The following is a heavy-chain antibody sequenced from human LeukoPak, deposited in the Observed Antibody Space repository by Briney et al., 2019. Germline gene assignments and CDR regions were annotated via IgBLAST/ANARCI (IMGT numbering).Heavy chain of an antibody. Sequence: ASVKVSCKASGYTFTNSYIHWVRQAPGQVLEWMGLINPDGGNTNYAQNFQGRVTLTRDTSKNQFSLKLSSVTAADTAVYYCAREGTTVTDDAFDIWGQGTMVTVSS. D-gene: IGHD4-17*01. CDR1: GYTFTNSY. V-gene: IGHV1-46*01. J-gene: IGHJ3*02. CDR2: INPDGGNT. CDR3: AREGTTVTDDAFDI.